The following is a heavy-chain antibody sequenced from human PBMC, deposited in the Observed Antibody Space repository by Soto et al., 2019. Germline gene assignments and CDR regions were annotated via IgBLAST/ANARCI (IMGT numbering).Heavy chain of an antibody. CDR2: IIPIFGIG. CDR3: ATSAIRLFAVVSIPADYYSAMDV. D-gene: IGHD3-3*01. V-gene: IGHV1-69*01. J-gene: IGHJ6*01. CDR1: GGTFNRYA. Sequence: QVQLVQSGAEVKKPGSSVKVSCKASGGTFNRYAISWVRQAPGQGLEWMGGIIPIFGIGNDAQRFQGRVTSIAGAFTGTADMELSSLRSEGTGVYSCATSAIRLFAVVSIPADYYSAMDVWGQVTTVTVSS.